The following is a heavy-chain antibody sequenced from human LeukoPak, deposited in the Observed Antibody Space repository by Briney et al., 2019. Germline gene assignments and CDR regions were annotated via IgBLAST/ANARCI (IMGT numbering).Heavy chain of an antibody. CDR3: AKANHRARYYNHFY. V-gene: IGHV3-43*02. Sequence: GGSLRLSCAASGFTVDEHAVQWVRQAPGKGREWVSLISGDASSTYYADSVNGRFTISRDNTKNTLYLKMNSLRTEDTALYYCAKANHRARYYNHFYWGQGTQVTVSS. J-gene: IGHJ4*02. CDR2: ISGDASST. D-gene: IGHD1-26*01. CDR1: GFTVDEHA.